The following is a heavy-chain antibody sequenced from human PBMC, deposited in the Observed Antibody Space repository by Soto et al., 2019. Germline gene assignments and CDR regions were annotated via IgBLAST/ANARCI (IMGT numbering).Heavy chain of an antibody. J-gene: IGHJ5*02. V-gene: IGHV4-31*03. CDR1: GGSISSGGYY. CDR3: ARLVLLWFGELLYWFDP. Sequence: PSETLSLTCTVSGGSISSGGYYWSWIRQHPGKGLEWIGYIYYSGSTYYNPSLKSRVTISVDTSKNQFSLKLSSVTAADTAVYYCARLVLLWFGELLYWFDPWGQGTLVTVSS. D-gene: IGHD3-10*01. CDR2: IYYSGST.